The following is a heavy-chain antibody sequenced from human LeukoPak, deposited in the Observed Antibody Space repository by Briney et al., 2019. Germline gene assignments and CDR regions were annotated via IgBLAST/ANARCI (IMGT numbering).Heavy chain of an antibody. D-gene: IGHD2-15*01. J-gene: IGHJ4*02. Sequence: GGSLRLSCAASGFTFSSYAMSWVRQAPGKGLEWVSGTSGSGGSTYYAGSVKGRFTISRDNSKNTLHLQMNSLRVEDTAVYYCAKNGGSQCYSHLDSWGQGTLVTVSS. CDR1: GFTFSSYA. CDR2: TSGSGGST. V-gene: IGHV3-23*01. CDR3: AKNGGSQCYSHLDS.